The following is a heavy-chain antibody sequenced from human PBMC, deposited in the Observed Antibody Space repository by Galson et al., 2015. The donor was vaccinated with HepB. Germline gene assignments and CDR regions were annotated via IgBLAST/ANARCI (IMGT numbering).Heavy chain of an antibody. D-gene: IGHD6-13*01. CDR3: ATSFSNSWSYFYF. Sequence: SLRLSCAASGFIFSDHYIDWVRQAPGKGLEWVGRTRNRAYSYTTEYAASVKGRFTISRDDSKNSLYLQMSSLKTEDTAVYYCATSFSNSWSYFYFWGQGTLLTVCS. CDR1: GFIFSDHY. J-gene: IGHJ4*02. V-gene: IGHV3-72*01. CDR2: TRNRAYSYTT.